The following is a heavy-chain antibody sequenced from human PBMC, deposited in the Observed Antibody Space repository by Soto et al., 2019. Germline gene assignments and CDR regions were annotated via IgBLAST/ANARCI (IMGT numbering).Heavy chain of an antibody. CDR3: AQIRYGVYLTFDY. Sequence: PGGSLRLSCAASGFTFSSYAMSWVRQAPGKGLEWVSAISGSGGSTYYADSVKGRFTTSRDNSKNTLYLQMNSLRAEDTAVYYCAQIRYGVYLTFDYWGQGTLVTVSS. D-gene: IGHD4-17*01. V-gene: IGHV3-23*01. CDR2: ISGSGGST. CDR1: GFTFSSYA. J-gene: IGHJ4*02.